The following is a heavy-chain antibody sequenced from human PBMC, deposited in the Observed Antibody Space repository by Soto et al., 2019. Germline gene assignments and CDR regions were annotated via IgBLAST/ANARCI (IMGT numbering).Heavy chain of an antibody. CDR1: GGSISSYY. CDR2: IYYSGST. Sequence: PSETLSLTCTVSGGSISSYYWSWIRQPPGKGLEWIGYIYYSGSTNYNPSLKSRVTISVDTSKNQFSLKLSSVTAADTAVYYCARHVRSRWAPNSYYYYMDVWGKGTTVTVSS. CDR3: ARHVRSRWAPNSYYYYMDV. V-gene: IGHV4-59*08. J-gene: IGHJ6*03. D-gene: IGHD1-7*01.